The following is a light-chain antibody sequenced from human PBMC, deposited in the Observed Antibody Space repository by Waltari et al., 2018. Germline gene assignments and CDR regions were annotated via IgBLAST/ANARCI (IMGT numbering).Light chain of an antibody. CDR3: QQYLTLPYS. Sequence: EMTQSPDALPVSLGERATINCKSSQSVLSNFNNKNYLAWFQLKPGQPPKLLIMWASTREPGVPDRCSGSGSGTDFTLTISSLQTEDVAVYYCQQYLTLPYSFGQGTKLEIK. CDR1: QSVLSNFNNKNY. V-gene: IGKV4-1*01. CDR2: WAS. J-gene: IGKJ2*03.